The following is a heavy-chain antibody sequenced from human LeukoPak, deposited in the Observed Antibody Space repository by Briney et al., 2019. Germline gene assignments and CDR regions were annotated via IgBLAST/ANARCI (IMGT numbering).Heavy chain of an antibody. Sequence: GGSLRLSCAASGFTFSSYAMSWVRQAPGKGLEWVSAISGSGGSTYYADSVKGRFTISRDNSKNTLYLQMNSLRAEDTAVYYCAKDLRYYGGNSRDRYFDYWGQGTLVTVSS. CDR1: GFTFSSYA. D-gene: IGHD4-23*01. V-gene: IGHV3-23*01. J-gene: IGHJ4*02. CDR2: ISGSGGST. CDR3: AKDLRYYGGNSRDRYFDY.